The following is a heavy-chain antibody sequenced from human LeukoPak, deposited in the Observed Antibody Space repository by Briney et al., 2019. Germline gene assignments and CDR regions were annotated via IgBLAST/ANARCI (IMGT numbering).Heavy chain of an antibody. J-gene: IGHJ4*02. Sequence: SETLSLTCTVSGGSISSYYWSWIRQPPGKGLEWIGYIYYSGSTNYNPSLKSRVTISVDTSKNQFSLKLSSVTAADSAVYYCARGQHGVAAAPFDYWGQGTLVTVSS. CDR1: GGSISSYY. CDR2: IYYSGST. CDR3: ARGQHGVAAAPFDY. D-gene: IGHD6-13*01. V-gene: IGHV4-59*01.